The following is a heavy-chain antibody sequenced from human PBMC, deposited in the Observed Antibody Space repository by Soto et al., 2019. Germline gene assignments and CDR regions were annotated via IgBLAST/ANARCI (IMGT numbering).Heavy chain of an antibody. J-gene: IGHJ4*01. CDR1: GFTFSSYG. CDR3: PRAPSRRFDY. CDR2: IWYDGSNK. Sequence: HPGWSLRLSCAASGFTFSSYGMHWVRQAPGKGLEWVAVIWYDGSNKYYADSVKGRFTISRDNSKNTLYLQMNSLRAEDTAVYYCPRAPSRRFDYWGHGTLVTVSS. V-gene: IGHV3-33*01.